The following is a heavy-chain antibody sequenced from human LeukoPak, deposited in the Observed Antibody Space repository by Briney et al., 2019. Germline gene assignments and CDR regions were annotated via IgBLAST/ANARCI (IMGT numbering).Heavy chain of an antibody. CDR2: IYHSGST. Sequence: SETLSLTCTVSGGSISSGGYSWSWIRQPPGKGLEWIGYIYHSGSTYYNPSLKSRVTISVDRSKNQFSLKLSSVTAADTAVYYCARSSFFGAAGWFDPWGQGTLVTVSS. D-gene: IGHD3-3*01. CDR3: ARSSFFGAAGWFDP. J-gene: IGHJ5*02. CDR1: GGSISSGGYS. V-gene: IGHV4-30-2*01.